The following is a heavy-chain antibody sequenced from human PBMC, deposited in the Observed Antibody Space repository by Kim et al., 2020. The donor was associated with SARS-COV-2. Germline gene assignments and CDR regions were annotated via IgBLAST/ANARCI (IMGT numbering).Heavy chain of an antibody. Sequence: SETLSLTCTVSGGSISSSTYYWGWIRQPPGKGLEWIGIISDSGSTYYNPSLKSRVTISGDTSKKQFSLKLSSVTAADTAVYYCAGHTEAVDFQHWGQGTLVTVSS. CDR3: AGHTEAVDFQH. CDR2: ISDSGST. D-gene: IGHD2-15*01. J-gene: IGHJ1*01. V-gene: IGHV4-39*01. CDR1: GGSISSSTYY.